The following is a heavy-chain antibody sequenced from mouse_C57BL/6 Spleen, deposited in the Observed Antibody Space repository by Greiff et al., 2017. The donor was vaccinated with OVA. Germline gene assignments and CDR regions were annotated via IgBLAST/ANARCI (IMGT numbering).Heavy chain of an antibody. CDR3: ARSEVGGEIDY. J-gene: IGHJ2*01. CDR2: IYPRSGNT. Sequence: QVQLKESGAELARPGASVKLSCKASGYTFTSYGISWVKQRTGQGLEWIGEIYPRSGNTYSNEKFKGKATLTADKSSSTAYMELRSLTSEDSAVYFCARSEVGGEIDYWGQGTTLTVSS. D-gene: IGHD1-1*02. V-gene: IGHV1-81*01. CDR1: GYTFTSYG.